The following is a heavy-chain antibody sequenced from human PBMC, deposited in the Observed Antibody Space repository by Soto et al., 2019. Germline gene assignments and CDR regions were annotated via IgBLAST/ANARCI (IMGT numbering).Heavy chain of an antibody. Sequence: QVQLVQSGAEVKKSGASVKVSCKASGYTFTSSDINWVRQATGQGLEWMGWMNPNTGNIGYTQRCQGRVSMTRNISITTAYMELSGLKSDDTAVYYCARGRIVGAAFDYWGQGTLVTVSS. D-gene: IGHD1-26*01. CDR2: MNPNTGNI. V-gene: IGHV1-8*01. CDR1: GYTFTSSD. J-gene: IGHJ4*02. CDR3: ARGRIVGAAFDY.